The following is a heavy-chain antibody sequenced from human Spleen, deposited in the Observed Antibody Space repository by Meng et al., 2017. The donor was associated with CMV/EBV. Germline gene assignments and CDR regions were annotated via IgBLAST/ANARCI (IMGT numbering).Heavy chain of an antibody. V-gene: IGHV1-8*01. D-gene: IGHD2-2*01. CDR2: MNPNSGNT. CDR3: ARGWRGYCSSTSCSGRPKDPLYYFDY. J-gene: IGHJ4*02. Sequence: WVRQATGQGLEWMGWMNPNSGNTGYAQKFQSRVTITRNTSISTAYMELSSLRSEDTAVYYCARGWRGYCSSTSCSGRPKDPLYYFDYWGQGTLVTVSS.